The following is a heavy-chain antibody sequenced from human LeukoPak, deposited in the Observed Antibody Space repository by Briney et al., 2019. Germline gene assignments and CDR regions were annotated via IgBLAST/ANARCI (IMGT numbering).Heavy chain of an antibody. V-gene: IGHV4-30-2*01. J-gene: IGHJ6*02. Sequence: SQTLSLTCTVSGGSISSGGYYWSWIRQPPGKGLEWIGYIYHSGSTYYNPSLKSRVTISVDRSKNQFSLKLSSVTAADTAVYYCARGSLSSGWYVRAYYYYGMDVWGQGTTVTVSS. CDR1: GGSISSGGYY. CDR2: IYHSGST. D-gene: IGHD6-19*01. CDR3: ARGSLSSGWYVRAYYYYGMDV.